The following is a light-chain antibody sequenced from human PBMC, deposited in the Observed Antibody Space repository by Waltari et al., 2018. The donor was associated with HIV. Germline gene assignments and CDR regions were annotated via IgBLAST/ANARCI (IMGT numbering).Light chain of an antibody. CDR2: WAS. CDR1: QSVLYSSNNKNY. J-gene: IGKJ2*03. V-gene: IGKV4-1*01. Sequence: DIVMTQSPDSLAVSLGERATIHCKSSQSVLYSSNNKNYLAWYQQKPGQPPKLLIYWASTRESGVPDRFSGSGSVTDFTLTISSLQAEDVAVYYCQQYYSTPHSFGQGTKLEIK. CDR3: QQYYSTPHS.